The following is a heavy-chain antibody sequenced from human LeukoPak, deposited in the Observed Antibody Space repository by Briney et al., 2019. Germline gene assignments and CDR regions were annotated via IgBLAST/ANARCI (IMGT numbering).Heavy chain of an antibody. D-gene: IGHD1-26*01. Sequence: GGSLRLSCDASGFTFSDYYMTWIRQAPGKGLEWISYITSSGTSTYYPVSVRGRFTISRDNARNSVYLQMKYLRADDTAVYYCARDAGATTSATFDLWGQGTMVTVSS. CDR2: ITSSGTST. J-gene: IGHJ3*01. CDR1: GFTFSDYY. V-gene: IGHV3-11*01. CDR3: ARDAGATTSATFDL.